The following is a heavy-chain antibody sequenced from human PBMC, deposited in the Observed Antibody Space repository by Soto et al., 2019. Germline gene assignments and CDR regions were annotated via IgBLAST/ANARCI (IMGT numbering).Heavy chain of an antibody. CDR1: GGTFSSYA. J-gene: IGHJ3*02. V-gene: IGHV1-69*13. CDR3: AHAWVIGGAFDI. CDR2: IIPIFGTA. Sequence: SVKVSCKASGGTFSSYAISWVRQAPGQGLEWMGGIIPIFGTANYAQKLQGRVTVTADESTSTAYMELSSLRSEDTAVYYCAHAWVIGGAFDIWGQGTMVTVSS. D-gene: IGHD3-16*02.